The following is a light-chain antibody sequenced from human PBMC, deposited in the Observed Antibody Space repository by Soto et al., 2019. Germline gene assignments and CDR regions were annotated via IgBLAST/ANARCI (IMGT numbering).Light chain of an antibody. Sequence: ETVLTQSPGTLSLSPGERANLSCRASQSLNSTYLVWYQQKPGQAPRLLIQGASSRVTRIPDRFSGSGSGTDFTLTIDRLESEDSAVYYCQQFATSPYTFGPGPNLEIK. CDR3: QQFATSPYT. V-gene: IGKV3-20*01. J-gene: IGKJ2*01. CDR1: QSLNSTY. CDR2: GAS.